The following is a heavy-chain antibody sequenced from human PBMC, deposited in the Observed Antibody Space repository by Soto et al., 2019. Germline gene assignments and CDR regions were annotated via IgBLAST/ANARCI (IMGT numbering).Heavy chain of an antibody. V-gene: IGHV1-18*01. CDR1: GYTFTSYG. D-gene: IGHD6-19*01. Sequence: ASVKVSCKASGYTFTSYGISWVRQAPGQGLEWMGWISAYNGNTNYAQKLQGRVTMTTDTSTSTAYMELRSLRSDDTAVYYCARVPGLAVAGVSDYWGQGPLVTVSS. J-gene: IGHJ4*02. CDR2: ISAYNGNT. CDR3: ARVPGLAVAGVSDY.